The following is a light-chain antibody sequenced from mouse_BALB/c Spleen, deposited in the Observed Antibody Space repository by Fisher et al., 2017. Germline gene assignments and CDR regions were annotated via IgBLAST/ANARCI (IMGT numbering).Light chain of an antibody. CDR2: RTS. J-gene: IGKJ4*01. V-gene: IGKV4-61*01. CDR1: SSVSY. CDR3: QQWSSSPPT. Sequence: IVITQTPAIMSASPGEKVTISCSASSSVSYMYWYQQKPGSSPKPWIYRTSNLASGVPARFSGSGSGTSYSLTISSVKAEDAATYYCQQWSSSPPTFGSGTKLEIK.